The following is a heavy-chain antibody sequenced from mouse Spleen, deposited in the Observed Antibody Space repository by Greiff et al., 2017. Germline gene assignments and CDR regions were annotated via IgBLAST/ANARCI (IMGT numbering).Heavy chain of an antibody. CDR3: AREVTTATYV. V-gene: IGHV1-4*01. J-gene: IGHJ1*01. Sequence: VKLVESGAELARPGASVKMSCKASGYTFTSYTMHWVKQRPGQGLEWIGYINPSSGYTKYNQKFKDKATLTADKSSSTAYMQLSSLTSEDSAVYYCAREVTTATYVWGAGTTVTVSS. CDR1: GYTFTSYT. D-gene: IGHD1-2*01. CDR2: INPSSGYT.